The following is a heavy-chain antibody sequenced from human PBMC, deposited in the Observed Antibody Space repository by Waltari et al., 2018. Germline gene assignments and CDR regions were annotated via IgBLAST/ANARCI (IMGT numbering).Heavy chain of an antibody. CDR3: ARATSGYETS. D-gene: IGHD5-12*01. CDR1: GYTFTGYY. J-gene: IGHJ4*02. CDR2: INPNSGGT. V-gene: IGHV1-2*06. Sequence: QVQLVQSGAEVKKPGASVKVSCKASGYTFTGYYMHWVRQAPGQWLEWMGRINPNSGGTNYAQKCQGRVTMTRDTSISTAYMELSSLRSEDTAVYYCARATSGYETSWGQGTLVTVSS.